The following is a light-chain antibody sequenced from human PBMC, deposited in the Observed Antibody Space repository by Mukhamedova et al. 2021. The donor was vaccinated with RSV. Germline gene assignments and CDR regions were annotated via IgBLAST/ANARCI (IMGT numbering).Light chain of an antibody. CDR2: EVT. J-gene: IGLJ2*01. Sequence: LIYEVTNRPSGVSNRFSGSKSGNTASLTISGLQAEDEAEYYCSSYTSTSILLFGGGTKLTVL. V-gene: IGLV2-14*01. CDR3: SSYTSTSILL.